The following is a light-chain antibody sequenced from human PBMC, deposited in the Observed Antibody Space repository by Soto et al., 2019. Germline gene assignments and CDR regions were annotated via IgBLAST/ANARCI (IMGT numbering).Light chain of an antibody. CDR1: QSISSK. V-gene: IGKV3-15*01. CDR3: LQDYSFPYT. Sequence: EIVMTQSPATLSVSPGERATLSCGASQSISSKLAWYQQKPGQAPRLLIYGASTRATGIPARFSGSGSGTEFTLTISSLQSEDFATYYCLQDYSFPYTFGQGTNVEIK. CDR2: GAS. J-gene: IGKJ2*01.